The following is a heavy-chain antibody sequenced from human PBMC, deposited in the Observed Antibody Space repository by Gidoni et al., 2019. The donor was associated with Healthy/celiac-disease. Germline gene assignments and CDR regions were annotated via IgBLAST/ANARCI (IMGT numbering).Heavy chain of an antibody. Sequence: HVQLQESAQGLVKLSETLSLTSPAPGASISSYYWSWTRQPPGKGLEWIGYIYYSGSTNNTPSLKSRVTISVDTSKNQFSLKLSSVTAADTAVYYCAREGGQQLGFDYWGQGTLVTVSS. CDR1: GASISSYY. J-gene: IGHJ4*02. V-gene: IGHV4-59*01. CDR3: AREGGQQLGFDY. D-gene: IGHD6-13*01. CDR2: IYYSGST.